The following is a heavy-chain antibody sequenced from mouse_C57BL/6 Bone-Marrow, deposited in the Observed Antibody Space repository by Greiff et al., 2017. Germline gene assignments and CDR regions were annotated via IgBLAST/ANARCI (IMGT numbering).Heavy chain of an antibody. D-gene: IGHD2-10*01. J-gene: IGHJ2*01. CDR2: INPSTGGT. CDR3: ARTGLLIPTGQTFDY. CDR1: GYSFTGYY. V-gene: IGHV1-42*01. Sequence: EVQLQQSGPELVKPGASVKISCKASGYSFTGYYMNWVKQSPEKSLEWIGEINPSTGGTTYNQKFKAKATLTVDKSSSTAYMQLKSLTSEDSAVYYCARTGLLIPTGQTFDYWGQGTTLTVSS.